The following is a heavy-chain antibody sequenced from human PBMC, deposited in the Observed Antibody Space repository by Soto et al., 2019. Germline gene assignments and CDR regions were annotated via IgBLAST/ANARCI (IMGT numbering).Heavy chain of an antibody. CDR2: INPNSGGT. CDR1: GYTFTGYY. CDR3: ARDTVVPDAGEKWFDP. J-gene: IGHJ5*02. V-gene: IGHV1-2*02. Sequence: ASVKVSCKASGYTFTGYYMHWVRQAPGQGLEWMGWINPNSGGTNYAQKFQGRVTMTRDTSISTAYMELSRLRSDDTAVYYCARDTVVPDAGEKWFDPWGQGTPVTVSS. D-gene: IGHD2-2*01.